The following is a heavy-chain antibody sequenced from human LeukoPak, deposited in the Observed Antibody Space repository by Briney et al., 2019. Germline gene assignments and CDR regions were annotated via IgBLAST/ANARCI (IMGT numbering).Heavy chain of an antibody. J-gene: IGHJ3*02. Sequence: SETLSLTCAVSGGSISSTTSYWGWIRQPPGKGLEWIGRIYYSGSTFYNPSLKSRVTITVDTSKKQFSLKLSSATAADTAVYYCARVLDLSKRGLDAFDIWGQGTMVTVSS. CDR2: IYYSGST. D-gene: IGHD3-16*01. CDR3: ARVLDLSKRGLDAFDI. V-gene: IGHV4-39*07. CDR1: GGSISSTTSY.